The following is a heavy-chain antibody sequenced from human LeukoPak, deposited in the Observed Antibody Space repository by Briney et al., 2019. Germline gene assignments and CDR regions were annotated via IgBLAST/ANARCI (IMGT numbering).Heavy chain of an antibody. Sequence: PSQTLSLTCAVSGGSISSGGYSWSWIRQPPGKGLEWIGYIYYSGSTYYNPSLKSRVTISVDTSKNQFSLKLSSVTAADTAVYYCARGTNTYYYYMDVWGKGTTVTVSS. CDR3: ARGTNTYYYYMDV. J-gene: IGHJ6*03. V-gene: IGHV4-30-4*07. CDR1: GGSISSGGYS. CDR2: IYYSGST.